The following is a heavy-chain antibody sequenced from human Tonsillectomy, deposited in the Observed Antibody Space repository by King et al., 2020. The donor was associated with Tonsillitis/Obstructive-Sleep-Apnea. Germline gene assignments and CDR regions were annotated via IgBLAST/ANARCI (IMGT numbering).Heavy chain of an antibody. V-gene: IGHV3-30*04. CDR2: ISYAGSNK. J-gene: IGHJ6*02. CDR3: AKEVQLWLSGMDV. D-gene: IGHD5-18*01. CDR1: GFTFSSYA. Sequence: VQLVESGGGVVQPGRSLRLSCAASGFTFSSYAMHWVRQAPGKGLEWVAVISYAGSNKYYADSVKGRFTISRDNSKNTLYLQMNSLRGEDTAVYYCAKEVQLWLSGMDVWGQGTTVTVSS.